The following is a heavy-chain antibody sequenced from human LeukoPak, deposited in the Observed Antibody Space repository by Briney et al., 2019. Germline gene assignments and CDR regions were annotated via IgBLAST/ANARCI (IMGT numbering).Heavy chain of an antibody. J-gene: IGHJ6*02. D-gene: IGHD2-21*02. CDR3: ASLYCGGDCYRHRRTNYYYYYGMDV. V-gene: IGHV3-30-3*01. Sequence: PGRSLRLSCAASGFTFSSYAMHWVRQAPGKGLEWVAVISYDGSNKYYADSVKGRFTISRDNSKNTLYLQMNSLRAEDTAVYYCASLYCGGDCYRHRRTNYYYYYGMDVWGQGTTVTVSS. CDR1: GFTFSSYA. CDR2: ISYDGSNK.